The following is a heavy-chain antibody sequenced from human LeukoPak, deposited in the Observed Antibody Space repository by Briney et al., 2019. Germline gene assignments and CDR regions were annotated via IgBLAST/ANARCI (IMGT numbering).Heavy chain of an antibody. J-gene: IGHJ4*02. D-gene: IGHD6-6*01. Sequence: GGSLRLSCAASGFTFSGYAMSWVRQAPGKGLKWVSAVSISGGNTYYADSVKGRFTISRDNSKNTLYLQMNSLRAEDTAIYYCAALPYSSSNGDDYWGQGTLVTVSS. CDR1: GFTFSGYA. CDR3: AALPYSSSNGDDY. CDR2: VSISGGNT. V-gene: IGHV3-23*01.